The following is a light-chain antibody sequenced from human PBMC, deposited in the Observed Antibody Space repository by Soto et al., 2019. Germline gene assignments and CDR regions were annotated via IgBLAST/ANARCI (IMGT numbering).Light chain of an antibody. V-gene: IGKV3-15*01. J-gene: IGKJ4*01. CDR3: QQYGDWPLT. CDR2: GVS. CDR1: QSVRSTY. Sequence: IVITQSPFTLSVSPGERATLSCRASQSVRSTYLAWYQQKPGQAPRLLIFGVSNRAAGIPARFSGSGSGTEFTLTISSLQSEDFAVYYCQQYGDWPLTFGGGTKVDI.